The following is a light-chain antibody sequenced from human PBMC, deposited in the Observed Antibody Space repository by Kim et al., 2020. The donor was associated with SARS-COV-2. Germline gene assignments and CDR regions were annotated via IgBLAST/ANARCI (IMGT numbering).Light chain of an antibody. CDR2: AAS. Sequence: DIQMTQSPSSVSASVGDRVTITCRASQDVSGWLAWYQQKPGKAPKLLIYAASTLHSGVPARFSGSGFGTLFTLTITSLQPEDVATYYCQQANRLPPLTFGGGTKVDIK. J-gene: IGKJ4*01. V-gene: IGKV1-12*01. CDR3: QQANRLPPLT. CDR1: QDVSGW.